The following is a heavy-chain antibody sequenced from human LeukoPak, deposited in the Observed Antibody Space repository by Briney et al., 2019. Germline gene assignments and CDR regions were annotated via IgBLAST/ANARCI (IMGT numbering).Heavy chain of an antibody. D-gene: IGHD3-10*01. CDR1: GFTFSSYG. CDR2: ISYDGSNK. Sequence: PGGSLRLSCAASGFTFSSYGMHWVRQAPGKGLEWVAVISYDGSNKYYADSVKGRFTISRDNSKNALYLQMNSLRAEDTAVYYCAKDFGTDGYWGQGTLVTVSS. V-gene: IGHV3-30*18. J-gene: IGHJ4*02. CDR3: AKDFGTDGY.